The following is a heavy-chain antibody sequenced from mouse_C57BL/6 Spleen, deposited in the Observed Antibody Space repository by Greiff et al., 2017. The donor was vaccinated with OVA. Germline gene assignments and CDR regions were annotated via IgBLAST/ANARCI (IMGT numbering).Heavy chain of an antibody. J-gene: IGHJ3*01. D-gene: IGHD2-2*01. CDR2: IHPNSGST. CDR1: GYTFTSYW. CDR3: ADGGLRRGFAY. V-gene: IGHV1-64*01. Sequence: VQLQQSGAELVKPGASVKLSCKASGYTFTSYWMHWVKQRPGQGLEWIGMIHPNSGSTNYNEKFKSKATLTVDKSSSTAYMQLSSLTSEDSAVYCCADGGLRRGFAYWGQGTLVTVSA.